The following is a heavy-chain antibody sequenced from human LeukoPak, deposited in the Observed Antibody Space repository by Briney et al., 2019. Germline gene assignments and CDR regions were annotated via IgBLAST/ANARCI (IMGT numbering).Heavy chain of an antibody. V-gene: IGHV1-69*04. J-gene: IGHJ4*02. D-gene: IGHD6-13*01. CDR1: GGTFSSYA. CDR2: IIPILGIA. Sequence: SVKVSCKASGGTFSSYAISWVRQAPGQGLGWMGRIIPILGIANYAQKFQGRVTITADKSTSTAYMELSSLRSEDTAVYYCARESIAAAGSPFDYWGQGTLVTVSS. CDR3: ARESIAAAGSPFDY.